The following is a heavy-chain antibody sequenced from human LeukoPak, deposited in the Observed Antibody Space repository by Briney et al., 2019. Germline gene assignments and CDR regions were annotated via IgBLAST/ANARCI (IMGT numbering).Heavy chain of an antibody. Sequence: SQTLSLTCAISVDSVSRNSAAWNWIRQSPSRGLEWLGRTYYRSKWYNDYAVSVKSRISVNPDTSKNQFSLQLNSVTPEDTAVYYCAREDYYGSGSRVDYWGQGTLVTVSS. J-gene: IGHJ4*02. CDR3: AREDYYGSGSRVDY. V-gene: IGHV6-1*01. D-gene: IGHD3-10*01. CDR1: VDSVSRNSAA. CDR2: TYYRSKWYN.